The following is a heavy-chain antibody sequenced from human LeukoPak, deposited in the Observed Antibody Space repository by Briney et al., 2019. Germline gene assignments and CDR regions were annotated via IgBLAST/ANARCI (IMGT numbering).Heavy chain of an antibody. CDR2: INPNSGGT. J-gene: IGHJ4*02. D-gene: IGHD3-22*01. V-gene: IGHV1-2*02. CDR1: GYALTGYY. CDR3: ARGDYYDSSGYYWRLLDY. Sequence: ASVKVSCKASGYALTGYYMHWVRQAPGQGLEWMGWINPNSGGTNYAQKFQGRVTMTRDTSISTAYMELSRLRSDDTAVYYCARGDYYDSSGYYWRLLDYWGQGTLVTVSS.